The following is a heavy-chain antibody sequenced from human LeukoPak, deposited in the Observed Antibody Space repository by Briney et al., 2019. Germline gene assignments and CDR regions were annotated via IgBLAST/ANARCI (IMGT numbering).Heavy chain of an antibody. V-gene: IGHV3-21*01. D-gene: IGHD2-15*01. Sequence: GGSLRLSCAASGFTFSSYSMNWVRQAPGKGLEWVSSISISISYIYYADSVKGRFTISRDNAKNSLYLQMNSLRAEDTAVYYCARASPHCSGGSCYPTYYYYMDVWGKGTTVTVSS. CDR1: GFTFSSYS. CDR3: ARASPHCSGGSCYPTYYYYMDV. J-gene: IGHJ6*03. CDR2: ISISISYI.